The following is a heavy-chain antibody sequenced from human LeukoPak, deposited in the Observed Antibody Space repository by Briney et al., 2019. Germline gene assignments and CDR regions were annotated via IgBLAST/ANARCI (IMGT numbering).Heavy chain of an antibody. J-gene: IGHJ5*02. V-gene: IGHV3-21*05. CDR3: ARDWSPNWFDP. CDR1: GFTFSSYA. Sequence: PGGSLRLSCVVSGFTFSSYAMSWVRQAPGKGLEWISYISASSGYTKYADSVKGRFTISRDNAKNSLYLEMNSLRAEDTAVYYCARDWSPNWFDPWGQGTLVTVSS. CDR2: ISASSGYT.